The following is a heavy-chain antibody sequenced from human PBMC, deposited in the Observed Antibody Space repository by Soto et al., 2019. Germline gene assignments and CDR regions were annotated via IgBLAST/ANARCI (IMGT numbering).Heavy chain of an antibody. V-gene: IGHV1-69*01. D-gene: IGHD2-15*01. CDR3: ARGVGIVVVVAATNAFDI. CDR2: IIPIFGTA. J-gene: IGHJ3*02. Sequence: QVQLVQSGAEVKKPGSSVKVSCKASGGTFSSYAISWVRQAPGQGLEWMGGIIPIFGTANYAQKFQGRVTITADESTSTAYVELSSLRSEDTAVYYCARGVGIVVVVAATNAFDIWGQGTMVTVSS. CDR1: GGTFSSYA.